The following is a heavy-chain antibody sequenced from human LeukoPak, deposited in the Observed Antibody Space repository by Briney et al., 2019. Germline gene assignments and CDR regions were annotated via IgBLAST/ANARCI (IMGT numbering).Heavy chain of an antibody. CDR2: IYYSGST. CDR3: ARDRRVDTAMVPYDAFDI. J-gene: IGHJ3*02. D-gene: IGHD5-18*01. CDR1: GGSISSSCYY. Sequence: SETLSLTCTVSGGSISSSCYYWGWIRQPPGKGLEWIGSIYYSGSTYYNPSLKSRVTISVDRSKNQFSLKLSSVTAADTAVYYCARDRRVDTAMVPYDAFDIWGQGTMVTVSS. V-gene: IGHV4-39*07.